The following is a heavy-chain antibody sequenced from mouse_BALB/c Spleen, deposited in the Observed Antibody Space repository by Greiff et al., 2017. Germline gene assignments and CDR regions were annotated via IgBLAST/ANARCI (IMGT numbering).Heavy chain of an antibody. CDR1: GFTFSSFG. CDR3: ASNYGFDV. V-gene: IGHV5-17*02. Sequence: EVKVVESGGGLVQPGGSRKLSCAASGFTFSSFGMHWVRQAPEKGLEWVAYISSGSSTIYYADTVKGRFTISRDNPKNTLFLQMTSLRSEDTAMYYCASNYGFDVWGAGTTVTVSS. D-gene: IGHD1-1*01. CDR2: ISSGSSTI. J-gene: IGHJ1*01.